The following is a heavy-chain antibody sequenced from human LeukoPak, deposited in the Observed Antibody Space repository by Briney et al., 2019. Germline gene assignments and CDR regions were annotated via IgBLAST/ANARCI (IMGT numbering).Heavy chain of an antibody. J-gene: IGHJ4*02. Sequence: LSLTCAVYGGSFSGYYWSWVRQAPGKGLEWVSFISYDGRIKYYADSVKGRLTISRDNSKNTLSLQMNSLRAEDTAIYYCARDLSEKYCIDYWGQGTLVTVSS. D-gene: IGHD2-8*02. V-gene: IGHV3-30-3*01. CDR3: ARDLSEKYCIDY. CDR1: GGSFSGYY. CDR2: ISYDGRIK.